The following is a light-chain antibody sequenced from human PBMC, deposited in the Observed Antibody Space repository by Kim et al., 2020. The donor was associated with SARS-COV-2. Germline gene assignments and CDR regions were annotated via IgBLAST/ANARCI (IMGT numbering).Light chain of an antibody. CDR2: SVS. J-gene: IGKJ2*01. Sequence: STGERATLSCRTSQSVCSHCLAWYQQKPGQAPRLIIYSVSNRATGITDRFSGSGSGTDFTLTISRLEPEDFAVYYCQQYGIAPPYTFGQGTKLEI. V-gene: IGKV3-20*01. CDR1: QSVCSHC. CDR3: QQYGIAPPYT.